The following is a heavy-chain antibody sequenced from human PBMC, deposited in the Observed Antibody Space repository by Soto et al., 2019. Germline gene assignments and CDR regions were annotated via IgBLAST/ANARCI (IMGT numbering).Heavy chain of an antibody. Sequence: PSETLSLTCTVSGGSISSYYWSWIRQPPGKGLEWIGYIYYSGSTNYNPSLKSRVTISVDTSKNQFSLKLSSVTAADTAVYYCAREHIAVAGTGVFYYYGMDVWGQGTTVTVSS. CDR2: IYYSGST. J-gene: IGHJ6*02. D-gene: IGHD6-19*01. CDR3: AREHIAVAGTGVFYYYGMDV. V-gene: IGHV4-59*01. CDR1: GGSISSYY.